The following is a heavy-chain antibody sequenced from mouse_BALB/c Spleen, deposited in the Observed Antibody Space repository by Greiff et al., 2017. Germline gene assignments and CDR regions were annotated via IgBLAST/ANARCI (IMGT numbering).Heavy chain of an antibody. V-gene: IGHV14-3*02. CDR1: GFNIKDTY. CDR3: ARTGDGYYDAMDY. Sequence: VQLQQSGAELVKPGASVKLSCTASGFNIKDTYMHRVKQRPEQGLEWIGRIDPANGNTKYDPKFQGKATITADTSSNTAYLQLSSLTSEDTAVYYCARTGDGYYDAMDYWGQGTSVTVSS. D-gene: IGHD2-3*01. CDR2: IDPANGNT. J-gene: IGHJ4*01.